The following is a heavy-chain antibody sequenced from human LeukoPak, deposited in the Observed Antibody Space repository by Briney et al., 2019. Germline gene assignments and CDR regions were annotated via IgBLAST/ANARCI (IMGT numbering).Heavy chain of an antibody. CDR3: AREGVVAAPYYFDY. V-gene: IGHV4-4*07. Sequence: PSETLSLTCTVSGGSISSYYWSWIRQPAGKGLEWIGRIYTSGSTNYNPSLKSRLTMSVDTSKNQFSLKLSSVTAADTAVYYCAREGVVAAPYYFDYWGQGTLVTVSS. CDR1: GGSISSYY. D-gene: IGHD2-2*01. J-gene: IGHJ4*02. CDR2: IYTSGST.